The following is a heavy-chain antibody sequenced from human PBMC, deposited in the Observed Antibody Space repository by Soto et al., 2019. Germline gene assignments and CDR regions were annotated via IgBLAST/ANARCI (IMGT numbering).Heavy chain of an antibody. Sequence: ASVKVSCKASGYTFTSYAMHWVRQAPGQRLEWMGWINAGNGNTKYSQKFQGRVTITRDTSASTAYMELSSLRSEDTAVYYCASSGGVAGPFDYWGQGTLVTVSS. CDR1: GYTFTSYA. CDR2: INAGNGNT. D-gene: IGHD6-19*01. J-gene: IGHJ4*02. V-gene: IGHV1-3*01. CDR3: ASSGGVAGPFDY.